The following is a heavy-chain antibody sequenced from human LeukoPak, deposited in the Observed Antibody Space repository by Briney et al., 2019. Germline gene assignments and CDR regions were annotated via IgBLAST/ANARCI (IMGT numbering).Heavy chain of an antibody. CDR2: IYYNGRV. CDR1: GGSISTYY. J-gene: IGHJ4*02. CDR3: ARGGATGARIRGAFVPSFDN. D-gene: IGHD4/OR15-4a*01. Sequence: SETLSLTCTVSGGSISTYYWSWIRQPPGKGLEGVGYIYYNGRVDSNPSLRSRVAISVDTSKNQFSLKLNSVTTSDTAVYYCARGGATGARIRGAFVPSFDNWGQGSLVTVSS. V-gene: IGHV4-59*01.